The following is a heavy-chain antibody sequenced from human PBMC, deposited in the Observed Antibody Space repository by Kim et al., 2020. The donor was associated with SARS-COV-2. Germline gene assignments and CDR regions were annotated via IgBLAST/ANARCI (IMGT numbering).Heavy chain of an antibody. CDR3: AKAPPKGGVAAADFDY. Sequence: GGSLRLSCAASGFTFDDYAMHWVRQAPGKGLEWVSGISWNSGSIGYADSVKGRFTISRDNAKNSLYLQMNSLRAEDTALYYCAKAPPKGGVAAADFDYWGQGTLVTVSS. V-gene: IGHV3-9*01. CDR2: ISWNSGSI. J-gene: IGHJ4*02. D-gene: IGHD2-15*01. CDR1: GFTFDDYA.